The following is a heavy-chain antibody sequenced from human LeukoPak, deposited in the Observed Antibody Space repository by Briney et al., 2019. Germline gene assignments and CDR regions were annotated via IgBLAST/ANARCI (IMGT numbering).Heavy chain of an antibody. D-gene: IGHD3-3*01. J-gene: IGHJ4*02. Sequence: GGSLRLSCAASGFTFSSYAMSWVRQAPGKGLEWVSAISGSGGSTYYADSVKGRFTISRDNSKNTLYLQMNSLRAEDTAVYYCAKTFGHYDFWSGYSDSGPSDYWGQGTLVTVSS. CDR1: GFTFSSYA. V-gene: IGHV3-23*01. CDR3: AKTFGHYDFWSGYSDSGPSDY. CDR2: ISGSGGST.